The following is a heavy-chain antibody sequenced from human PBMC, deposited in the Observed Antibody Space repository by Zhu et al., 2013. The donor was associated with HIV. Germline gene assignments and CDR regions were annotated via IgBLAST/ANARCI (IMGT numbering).Heavy chain of an antibody. Sequence: QVQLVQSGAEVKKPGASVKVSCKASGYTFTSYGISWVRQAPGQGLEWMGWISAYNGNTNYAQKLQGRVTMTTDTSTSTAYMELRSLRSDDTAVYYCARSEFKYYYDSSGYYGYWGQGTLVTVSS. CDR2: ISAYNGNT. V-gene: IGHV1-18*04. CDR3: ARSEFKYYYDSSGYYGY. J-gene: IGHJ4*02. D-gene: IGHD3-22*01. CDR1: GYTFTSYG.